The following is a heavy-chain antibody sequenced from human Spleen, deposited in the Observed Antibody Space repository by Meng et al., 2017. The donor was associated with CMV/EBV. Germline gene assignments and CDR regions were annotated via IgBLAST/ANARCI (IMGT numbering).Heavy chain of an antibody. D-gene: IGHD1-26*01. CDR1: GYSFTDYW. Sequence: GESLKISCKGSGYSFTDYWIGWVRQMPGKGLEWMGIIYPGDSDARYNPSFQGQVTISADKSISTAYLQWSSLKASDTAMYYCATSEEGGATIFDYWGQGTLVTVSS. V-gene: IGHV5-51*01. J-gene: IGHJ4*02. CDR2: IYPGDSDA. CDR3: ATSEEGGATIFDY.